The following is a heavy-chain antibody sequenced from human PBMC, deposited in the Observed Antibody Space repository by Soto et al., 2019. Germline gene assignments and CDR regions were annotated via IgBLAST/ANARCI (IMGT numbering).Heavy chain of an antibody. V-gene: IGHV3-73*01. CDR2: IRSKANSYAT. Sequence: GESLRLSCAASGFTFSGSAMHWVRQASGKGLEWVGRIRSKANSYATAYAASVKGRFTISRDDSKNTAYLQMNSLKTEDTAVYYCTTRRIQLWTHDAFDIWGQGTMVTVSS. J-gene: IGHJ3*02. D-gene: IGHD5-18*01. CDR3: TTRRIQLWTHDAFDI. CDR1: GFTFSGSA.